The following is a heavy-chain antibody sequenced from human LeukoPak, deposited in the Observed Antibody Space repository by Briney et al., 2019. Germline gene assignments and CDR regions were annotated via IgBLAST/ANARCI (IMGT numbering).Heavy chain of an antibody. J-gene: IGHJ4*02. CDR2: INQEENEK. CDR3: ARGLYGSGRRSLMAH. Sequence: PGGSLRLSCAASGFPFHNYWMTWVRQAPGKGLEWVANINQEENEKYYLDSVKGRFTISRDNAETSLFLQMTSLRVEDTAIYYCARGLYGSGRRSLMAHWGPGTLVAVSS. D-gene: IGHD3-10*01. V-gene: IGHV3-7*01. CDR1: GFPFHNYW.